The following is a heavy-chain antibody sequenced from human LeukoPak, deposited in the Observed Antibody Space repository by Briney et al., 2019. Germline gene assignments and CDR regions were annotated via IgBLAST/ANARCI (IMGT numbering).Heavy chain of an antibody. CDR2: IYTSGST. J-gene: IGHJ4*02. Sequence: SQTLSLTCTVSGGSISSGSYYWRWLRQPAGTGLEWLGRIYTSGSTNYNPSLKSRVTISVDTSKNQFSLKLSSVTAADTAVYYCARGLYCGGDCYWFDYWGQGTLVTVSS. CDR3: ARGLYCGGDCYWFDY. CDR1: GGSISSGSYY. V-gene: IGHV4-61*02. D-gene: IGHD2-21*02.